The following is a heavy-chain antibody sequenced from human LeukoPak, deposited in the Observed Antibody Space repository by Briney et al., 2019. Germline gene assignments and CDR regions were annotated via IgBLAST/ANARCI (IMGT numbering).Heavy chain of an antibody. V-gene: IGHV3-11*01. J-gene: IGHJ4*02. D-gene: IGHD3-10*01. CDR2: ISSSGSTI. Sequence: GGSLRLSCAASEFTFSDYYMSWIRQAPGKGLEWVSYISSSGSTIYYADSVKGRFTISRDNAKNSLYLQMNSLRAEDTAVYYCARDPSGLVPLLYFDYWGQGTLVTVSS. CDR3: ARDPSGLVPLLYFDY. CDR1: EFTFSDYY.